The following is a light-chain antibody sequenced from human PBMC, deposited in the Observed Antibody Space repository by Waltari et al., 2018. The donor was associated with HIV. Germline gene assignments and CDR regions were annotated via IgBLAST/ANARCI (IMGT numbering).Light chain of an antibody. Sequence: DIVMTQSPDSLTVSLGERATIHCKYSQSVLYSSSNKNSLAWYQQKPGQPPKLLIYWASTREPGVPDRFSGSGSGTVFTLTISSLQAEDVAVYYCQQYYNTPYTFGQGTKLEIK. J-gene: IGKJ2*01. V-gene: IGKV4-1*01. CDR3: QQYYNTPYT. CDR2: WAS. CDR1: QSVLYSSSNKNS.